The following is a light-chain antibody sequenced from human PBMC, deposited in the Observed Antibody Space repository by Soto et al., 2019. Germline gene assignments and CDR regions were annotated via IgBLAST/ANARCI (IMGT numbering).Light chain of an antibody. CDR1: SSDVGGYNY. Sequence: SALTQPASVSGSPGQSITISCTGTSSDVGGYNYVSWYQRHPGKAPKLMIYAVSNRPSGVSNRFSGSKSGNTATLTISGLQAEDEADYYCCSYTVSGTYVFGTGTKVTVL. V-gene: IGLV2-14*01. J-gene: IGLJ1*01. CDR3: CSYTVSGTYV. CDR2: AVS.